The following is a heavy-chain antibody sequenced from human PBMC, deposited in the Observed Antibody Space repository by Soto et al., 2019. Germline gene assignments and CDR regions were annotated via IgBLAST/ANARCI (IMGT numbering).Heavy chain of an antibody. CDR1: GFTFDDYA. CDR2: ISWNSGSI. CDR3: AKEIAAAGTRPPSFDY. Sequence: ESGGGLVQPGRSLRLSCAASGFTFDDYAMHWVRQAPGKGLEWVSGISWNSGSIGYADSVKGRFTISRDNAKNSLYLQMNSLRAEDTALYYCAKEIAAAGTRPPSFDYWGQGTLVTVSS. D-gene: IGHD6-13*01. J-gene: IGHJ4*02. V-gene: IGHV3-9*01.